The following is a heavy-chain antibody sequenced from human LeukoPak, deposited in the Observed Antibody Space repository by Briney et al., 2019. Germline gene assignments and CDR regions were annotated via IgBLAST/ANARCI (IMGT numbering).Heavy chain of an antibody. D-gene: IGHD3-16*01. V-gene: IGHV1-2*02. CDR2: INPNSGGT. Sequence: ASVKVPCKASGYTFTVYYMHWVRQAPGQGLEWMGWINPNSGGTDYAQKFQGRVTMTRDTSTSTAYMELISLRSDDTAVYYCARSSGTTFGLSDYWGQGTLVTVSS. CDR3: ARSSGTTFGLSDY. CDR1: GYTFTVYY. J-gene: IGHJ4*02.